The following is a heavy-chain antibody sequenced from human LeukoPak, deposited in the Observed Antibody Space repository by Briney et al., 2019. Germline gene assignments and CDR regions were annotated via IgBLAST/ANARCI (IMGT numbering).Heavy chain of an antibody. CDR2: ISYDGSNK. CDR1: GFTFSSYS. D-gene: IGHD3-22*01. J-gene: IGHJ3*02. Sequence: PGGSLRLSCAASGFTFSSYSMNWVRQAPGKGLEWVAVISYDGSNKYYADSVKGRFTISRDNSKNTLYLQMNSLRAEDTAVYYCARDITMTQTLFDIWGQGTMVTVSS. CDR3: ARDITMTQTLFDI. V-gene: IGHV3-30*03.